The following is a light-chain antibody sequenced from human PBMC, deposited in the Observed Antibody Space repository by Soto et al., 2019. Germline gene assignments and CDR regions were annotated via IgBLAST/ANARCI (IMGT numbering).Light chain of an antibody. CDR2: AAS. CDR1: QIVNNND. CDR3: QQYDRSPYT. J-gene: IGKJ2*01. Sequence: EIVLTQSPDTLSLSPGERATLSCRASQIVNNNDLASYQHKPGQAPRLLIYAASSRPGGIPDKFSGSGSGTDFTFTINSLEPEDFAVYFCQQYDRSPYTFGQGTKLEI. V-gene: IGKV3-20*01.